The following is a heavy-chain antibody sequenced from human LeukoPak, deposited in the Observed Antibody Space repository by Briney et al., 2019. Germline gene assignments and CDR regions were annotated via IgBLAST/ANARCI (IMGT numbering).Heavy chain of an antibody. V-gene: IGHV3-30-3*01. CDR3: ARMNYVSSGWGAPFDY. CDR2: ISYDGSNK. J-gene: IGHJ4*02. D-gene: IGHD1-7*01. Sequence: GRSLRLSCAASGFTFRSYAMHWVRQAPGKGLEWVAVISYDGSNKYYADSVKGRFTISRDNSKNTLYLQMNSLRAEDTAVYYCARMNYVSSGWGAPFDYWGQGTLVTVSS. CDR1: GFTFRSYA.